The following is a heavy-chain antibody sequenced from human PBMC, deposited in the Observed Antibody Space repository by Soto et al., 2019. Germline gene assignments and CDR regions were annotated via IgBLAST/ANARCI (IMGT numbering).Heavy chain of an antibody. J-gene: IGHJ4*02. CDR3: AKDASDSSSWYYFDY. CDR1: GFTFDDYA. Sequence: ESGGGLVQPGRSLRLSCAASGFTFDDYAMHWVRQAPGKGLEWVSGISWNSGSIGYADSVKGRFTISRDNAKNSLYLQMNSLRAEDTALYYCAKDASDSSSWYYFDYWGQGTLVTVSS. D-gene: IGHD6-13*01. V-gene: IGHV3-9*01. CDR2: ISWNSGSI.